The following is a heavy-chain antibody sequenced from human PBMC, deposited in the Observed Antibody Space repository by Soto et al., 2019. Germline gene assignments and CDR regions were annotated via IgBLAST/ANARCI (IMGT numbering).Heavy chain of an antibody. Sequence: SETLSLTCTVSGGSISSSSYYWGWIRQPPGKGLEWIGSIYYSGSTYYNPSLKSRVTISVDTSKNQFSLKLSSVTAADTAVYYCARLRWTYYYYGMDVWGQGTTVTVSS. CDR2: IYYSGST. D-gene: IGHD2-15*01. CDR3: ARLRWTYYYYGMDV. CDR1: GGSISSSSYY. J-gene: IGHJ6*02. V-gene: IGHV4-39*01.